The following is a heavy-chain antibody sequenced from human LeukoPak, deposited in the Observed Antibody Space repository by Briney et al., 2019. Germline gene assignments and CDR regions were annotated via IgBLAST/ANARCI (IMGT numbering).Heavy chain of an antibody. V-gene: IGHV4-61*01. Sequence: PSETLSLTCTVSGGSIRSGSYYWSWIRQPPGKGLEWIGYIYYSGSTNYNPSLKSRVTIFLDTSRNQFSLKVSSVTAADTAVYYCAREVVIITTKGNWFDPWGQGTLVTVSS. CDR1: GGSIRSGSYY. CDR2: IYYSGST. J-gene: IGHJ5*02. CDR3: AREVVIITTKGNWFDP. D-gene: IGHD4-11*01.